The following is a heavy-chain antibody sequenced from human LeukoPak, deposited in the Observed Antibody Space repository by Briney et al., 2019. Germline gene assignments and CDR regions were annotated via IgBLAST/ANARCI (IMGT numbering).Heavy chain of an antibody. CDR3: ARDPAYGALDI. CDR1: GFTFSNSY. Sequence: GGSLRLSCEASGFTFSNSYMSWVRQAPGKGLEWVAIINPDGSQGSYVDSVKGRFAISRDNALNSLFLQMNSLSAEDTAVYYCARDPAYGALDIWSQGTTVTVSS. D-gene: IGHD2-21*01. V-gene: IGHV3-7*01. J-gene: IGHJ3*02. CDR2: INPDGSQG.